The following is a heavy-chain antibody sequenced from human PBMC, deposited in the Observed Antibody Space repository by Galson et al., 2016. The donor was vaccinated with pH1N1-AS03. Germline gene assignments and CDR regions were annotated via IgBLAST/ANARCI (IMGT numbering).Heavy chain of an antibody. CDR3: ARDFKLFGERNHYYAKTQGPIGLPPGTLLQEHL. V-gene: IGHV3-21*01. CDR2: ISSSSGHI. D-gene: IGHD3-10*02. Sequence: SLRLSCAASGFTFSTYTMTWVRQAPGKGLEWVSSISSSSGHIDYVESVKGRFTISRDNAKNSLYLQMNSLRAEDTAVYYCARDFKLFGERNHYYAKTQGPIGLPPGTLLQEHLWG. CDR1: GFTFSTYT. J-gene: IGHJ6*01.